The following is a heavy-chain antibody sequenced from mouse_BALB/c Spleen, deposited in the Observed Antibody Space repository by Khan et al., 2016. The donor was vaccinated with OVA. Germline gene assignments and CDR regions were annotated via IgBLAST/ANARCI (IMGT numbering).Heavy chain of an antibody. D-gene: IGHD1-2*01. J-gene: IGHJ2*01. Sequence: EVQLQESGPGLVKPSQSLSLTCTVTGFSITSCYVWNWIRQFPGNKLECMGYISYSGSTNYNPSFKSRISITRATSKNQFFLQLNSVTTEDTAANCDAKTARIKYWGQGTTLTVAS. CDR1: GFSITSCYV. CDR2: ISYSGST. V-gene: IGHV3-2*02. CDR3: AKTARIKY.